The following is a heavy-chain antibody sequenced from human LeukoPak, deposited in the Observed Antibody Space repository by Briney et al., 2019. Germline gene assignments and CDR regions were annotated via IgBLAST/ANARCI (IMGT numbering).Heavy chain of an antibody. CDR2: IKQDGSEK. D-gene: IGHD6-19*01. Sequence: GGSLRLSCAASGFTFSSYWMSWVRQAPGKGLEWVANIKQDGSEKYYVDSVKGRFTISRDNAKNSLYLQMNSLRAEDTAVYYCARDYSSSGWPNYYYYYYMDVWGKGTTVTVSS. V-gene: IGHV3-7*01. CDR3: ARDYSSSGWPNYYYYYYMDV. J-gene: IGHJ6*03. CDR1: GFTFSSYW.